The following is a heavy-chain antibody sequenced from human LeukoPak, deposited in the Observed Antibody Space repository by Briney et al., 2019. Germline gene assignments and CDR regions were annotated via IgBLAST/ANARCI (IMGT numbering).Heavy chain of an antibody. V-gene: IGHV3-21*01. J-gene: IGHJ6*04. CDR1: GFTFSSYS. CDR3: ARDVSMPGPYGMDV. Sequence: GSLRLSCAASGFTFSSYSMNWVRQAPGKGLEWVSSISSSSSYIYYADSVKGRFTISRDNAKNSLYLQMNSLRAEDTAVYYCARDVSMPGPYGMDVWGKGTTVTVSS. CDR2: ISSSSSYI. D-gene: IGHD2-2*01.